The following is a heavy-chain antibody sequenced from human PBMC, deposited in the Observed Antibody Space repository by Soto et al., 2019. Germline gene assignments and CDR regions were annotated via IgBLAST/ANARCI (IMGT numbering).Heavy chain of an antibody. D-gene: IGHD3-16*01. V-gene: IGHV4-59*01. CDR1: SYY. J-gene: IGHJ5*02. CDR2: IYYSWST. Sequence: SYYWSSIRQPPGKGLEWIGYIYYSWSTNYNPSLKSRVTISVDTSKNQFSLKLSSVTAADTAVYYCARDLGGWFDPWGQGTLVTVSS. CDR3: ARDLGGWFDP.